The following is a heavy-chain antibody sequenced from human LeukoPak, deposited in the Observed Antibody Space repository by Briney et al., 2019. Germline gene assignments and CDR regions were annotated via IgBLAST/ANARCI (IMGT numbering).Heavy chain of an antibody. CDR3: ARHYGDYVDSWFDL. D-gene: IGHD4-17*01. CDR2: IYTSGST. J-gene: IGHJ5*02. V-gene: IGHV4-61*02. CDR1: GGSISSGSYY. Sequence: PSQILSLTCTVSGGSISSGSYYWSWIRQPAGKGLEWFGRIYTSGSTYYNPSLQSRVTISVDTSKNQFSLSLNSVTAADTAFYFCARHYGDYVDSWFDLWGQGTLVTVSS.